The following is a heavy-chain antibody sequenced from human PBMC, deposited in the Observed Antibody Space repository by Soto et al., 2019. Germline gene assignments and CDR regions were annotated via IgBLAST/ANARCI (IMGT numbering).Heavy chain of an antibody. CDR1: GGSISSYY. CDR2: IYYSGST. Sequence: SETLSLTCTVSGGSISSYYWSWIRQPPGKGLEWIGYIYYSGSTNYNPSLKSRVTISVDTSKNQFSLKLSSVTAADTAVYYCARHERVAARLDYWGQGTLVTVSS. V-gene: IGHV4-59*08. J-gene: IGHJ4*02. CDR3: ARHERVAARLDY. D-gene: IGHD6-6*01.